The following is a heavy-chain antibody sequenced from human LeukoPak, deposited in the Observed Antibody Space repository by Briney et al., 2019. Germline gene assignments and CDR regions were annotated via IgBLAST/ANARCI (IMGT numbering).Heavy chain of an antibody. CDR3: AGIRYFDWFSRRFEDWFDP. V-gene: IGHV4-38-2*02. D-gene: IGHD3-9*01. CDR2: IYHSGST. Sequence: SETLSLTCTVSGYSISSGYYWGWIRQPPGKGLDWIGRIYHSGSTYYNPSLKSRVTISVDTSKNQFSLKLSSVTAADTALQSYAGIRYFDWFSRRFEDWFDPWGQGTLVTVSS. CDR1: GYSISSGYY. J-gene: IGHJ5*02.